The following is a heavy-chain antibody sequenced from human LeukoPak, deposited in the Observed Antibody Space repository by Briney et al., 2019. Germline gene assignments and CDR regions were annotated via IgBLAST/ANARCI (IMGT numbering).Heavy chain of an antibody. Sequence: ASVKVSCKASGYTFTDYYIHWVRQAPGQGLEWMAWINPNSGGTYYAQNFHDRISLTRDTSISTAYMELSRLRSDDTAIYYCARANALYCSSTSCLFDYWGQGTLVTVSS. CDR1: GYTFTDYY. J-gene: IGHJ4*02. CDR2: INPNSGGT. D-gene: IGHD2-2*01. CDR3: ARANALYCSSTSCLFDY. V-gene: IGHV1-2*02.